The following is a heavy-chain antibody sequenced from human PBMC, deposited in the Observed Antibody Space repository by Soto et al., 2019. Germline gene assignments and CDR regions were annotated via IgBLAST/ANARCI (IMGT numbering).Heavy chain of an antibody. J-gene: IGHJ4*02. V-gene: IGHV4-59*08. D-gene: IGHD2-15*01. CDR2: IYYSGST. Sequence: SETLSLTCTVSGGSISSYYWSWSRQPPGKGLEWIGYIYYSGSTNYNPSLKSRVTISVDTSKNQFSLKLSSVTAADTAVYYFASLHCSGGSCYPIPDVGFDYWGQGTLVTVSS. CDR3: ASLHCSGGSCYPIPDVGFDY. CDR1: GGSISSYY.